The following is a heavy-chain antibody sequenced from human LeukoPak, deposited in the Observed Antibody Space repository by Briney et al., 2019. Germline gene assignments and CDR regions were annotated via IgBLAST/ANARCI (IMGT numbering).Heavy chain of an antibody. Sequence: PSETLSLTCAVYGGSFSGYYWSWIGQPPGKGLEWLGEINHSGSTNYNPSLKSRVTISVDTSKNQFSLKLSSVTAADTAVYYCARVSYSSGWYPFKNNWFDPWGQGTLVTVSS. J-gene: IGHJ5*02. V-gene: IGHV4-34*01. CDR2: INHSGST. CDR3: ARVSYSSGWYPFKNNWFDP. CDR1: GGSFSGYY. D-gene: IGHD6-19*01.